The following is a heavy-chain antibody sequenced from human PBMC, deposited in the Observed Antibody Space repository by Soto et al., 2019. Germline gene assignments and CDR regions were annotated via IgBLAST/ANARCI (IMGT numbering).Heavy chain of an antibody. CDR3: ARPIAAAGTHYYYYGMDV. CDR1: GYSFTSYW. D-gene: IGHD6-13*01. Sequence: GESLKISCKGSGYSFTSYWIGWVRQMPGKGLEWMGIIYPGDSDTRYSPSFQGQVTISADKSISTAYLQWSSLKASDTAMYYCARPIAAAGTHYYYYGMDVWGQGTTVTVCS. CDR2: IYPGDSDT. V-gene: IGHV5-51*01. J-gene: IGHJ6*02.